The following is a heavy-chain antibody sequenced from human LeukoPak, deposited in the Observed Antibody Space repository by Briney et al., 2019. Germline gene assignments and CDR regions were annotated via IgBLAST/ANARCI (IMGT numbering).Heavy chain of an antibody. J-gene: IGHJ4*02. CDR1: GFTFSSYT. CDR3: AKDSVSYDILTGYYFGVNPYYFDY. V-gene: IGHV3-30*04. D-gene: IGHD3-9*01. CDR2: ISFDGGNK. Sequence: GGSLRLSCAASGFTFSSYTMHWVRQAPGKGLEWVAVISFDGGNKYYADSVKGRFTISRDNSKNTLYLQMNSLRAEDTAVYYCAKDSVSYDILTGYYFGVNPYYFDYWGQGTLVTVSS.